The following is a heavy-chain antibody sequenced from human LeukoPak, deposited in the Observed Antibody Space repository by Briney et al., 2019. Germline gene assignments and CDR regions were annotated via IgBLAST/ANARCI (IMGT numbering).Heavy chain of an antibody. CDR2: IYYSGSA. J-gene: IGHJ6*02. D-gene: IGHD5-24*01. CDR3: ARQDDGMDV. CDR1: GGSINSYY. V-gene: IGHV4-59*08. Sequence: SETPSLTCTVSGGSINSYYWSWIRQPPGKGLEWIGYIYYSGSANYNPSLKSRVTISVDTSKNQFSLKLSSVTAADTAVYYCARQDDGMDVWGQGTTVTVSS.